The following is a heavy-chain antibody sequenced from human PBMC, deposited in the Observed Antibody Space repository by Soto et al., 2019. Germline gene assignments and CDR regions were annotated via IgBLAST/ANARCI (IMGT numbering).Heavy chain of an antibody. CDR1: GGSFSGYY. CDR2: INPRRST. V-gene: IGHV4-34*01. D-gene: IGHD2-15*01. CDR3: AREEGYCSGGSCPREDY. J-gene: IGHJ4*02. Sequence: QVQLQQWGAGLLKPSETLSLTCAVYGGSFSGYYWSWIRQPPGKGLEWMGEINPRRSTNYNPSLKSRVTISVDTSKNQFSLKLSSVTAADTAVYYCAREEGYCSGGSCPREDYWGQGTLVTVSS.